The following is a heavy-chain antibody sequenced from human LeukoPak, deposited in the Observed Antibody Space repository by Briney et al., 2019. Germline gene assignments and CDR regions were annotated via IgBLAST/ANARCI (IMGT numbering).Heavy chain of an antibody. J-gene: IGHJ4*02. CDR1: GFTLEGFG. Sequence: PGGSLRLSCAASGFTLEGFGMHWVRQAPGKGLEWVAFIRYDESQKLYIDSVKGRFPISRDTSKNVLYLQMNSLRAGDTAVYYCAKCYYDGRDSAFGDWGQGTPVTVSS. V-gene: IGHV3-30*02. D-gene: IGHD1-26*01. CDR3: AKCYYDGRDSAFGD. CDR2: IRYDESQK.